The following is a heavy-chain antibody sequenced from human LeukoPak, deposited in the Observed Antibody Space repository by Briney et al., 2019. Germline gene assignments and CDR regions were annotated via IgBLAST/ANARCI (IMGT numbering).Heavy chain of an antibody. Sequence: PGGSLRLSCAASGFTFSSDSLNWVRQAPGKGLEWVSSISSSSSYIYYADSVKGRFTISRDNAKNSLYLQMNSLRAEDTALYYCARYYDYDSRGYYYYFDYWGQGTLVTVSS. CDR3: ARYYDYDSRGYYYYFDY. CDR2: ISSSSSYI. CDR1: GFTFSSDS. D-gene: IGHD3-22*01. V-gene: IGHV3-21*01. J-gene: IGHJ4*02.